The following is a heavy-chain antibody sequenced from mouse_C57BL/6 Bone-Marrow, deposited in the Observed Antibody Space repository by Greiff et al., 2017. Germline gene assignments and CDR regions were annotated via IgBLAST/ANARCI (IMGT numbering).Heavy chain of an antibody. CDR1: GYTFTSYT. J-gene: IGHJ4*01. Sequence: QVQLKESGAELARPGASVKMSCKASGYTFTSYTMHWVKQRPGQGLEWIGYINPSSGYTKYNQKFKDKATLTADKSSSTAYMQLSSLTSEDSAVYYCAMIYDGYYVGFYYAMDYWGQGTSVTVSS. V-gene: IGHV1-4*01. D-gene: IGHD2-3*01. CDR3: AMIYDGYYVGFYYAMDY. CDR2: INPSSGYT.